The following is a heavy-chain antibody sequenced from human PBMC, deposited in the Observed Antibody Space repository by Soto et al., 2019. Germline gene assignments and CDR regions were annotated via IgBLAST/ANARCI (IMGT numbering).Heavy chain of an antibody. J-gene: IGHJ4*02. V-gene: IGHV3-23*01. CDR2: ISGSGGST. D-gene: IGHD2-15*01. CDR3: AKAELVVVSSPSDC. Sequence: EVQLLESGGGLVQPGGSLRLSCAASGFTFSSYAMSWVRQAPGKGLEWVSDISGSGGSTYYTASVKGRFTISRDNSRNTVCLQRNSLRAEDTAVYYCAKAELVVVSSPSDCGGQGTLVTFSS. CDR1: GFTFSSYA.